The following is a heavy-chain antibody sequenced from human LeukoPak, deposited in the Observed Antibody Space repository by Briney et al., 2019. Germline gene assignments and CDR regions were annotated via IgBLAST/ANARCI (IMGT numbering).Heavy chain of an antibody. D-gene: IGHD4-17*01. J-gene: IGHJ3*01. V-gene: IGHV1-2*04. CDR3: ARADDYADYGSPRSLDL. CDR1: GYTFIGYY. CDR2: INPNSGGT. Sequence: ASVKVSCKASGYTFIGYYIHWVRQAPGQGLEWMGWINPNSGGTNYAQKFQDWVTMTRDTSIRTAYMEMSRLRSDDTAVYYCARADDYADYGSPRSLDLWGQGTMVTVSS.